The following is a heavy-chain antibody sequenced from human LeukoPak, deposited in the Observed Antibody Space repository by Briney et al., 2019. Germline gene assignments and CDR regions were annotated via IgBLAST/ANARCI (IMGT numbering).Heavy chain of an antibody. Sequence: GSLRLSCAASGFTFSSYGMHWVRQAPGKGLEWVAFILYDGSNKYYADSVKGRFTISRDNSKNTLYLQMNSLRAEDTAVYYCAKDLDYGDLNWFDPWGQGTLVTVSS. D-gene: IGHD4-17*01. V-gene: IGHV3-30*02. CDR3: AKDLDYGDLNWFDP. CDR1: GFTFSSYG. CDR2: ILYDGSNK. J-gene: IGHJ5*02.